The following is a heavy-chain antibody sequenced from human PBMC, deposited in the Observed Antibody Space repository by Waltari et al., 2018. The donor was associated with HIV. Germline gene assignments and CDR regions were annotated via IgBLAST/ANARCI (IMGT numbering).Heavy chain of an antibody. CDR3: ARWATYYDGFDI. D-gene: IGHD3-22*01. CDR2: IHYSGST. J-gene: IGHJ3*02. CDR1: GGSIASYY. Sequence: QVQLQESGPGLAKPSETLSLTCTVSGGSIASYYWSWIRRPPGKGLEWIGYIHYSGSTKFNPSLKSRVSTSVDTSNNQFSLKLTSVTPADTAVYYCARWATYYDGFDIWGQGTMVTVSS. V-gene: IGHV4-59*01.